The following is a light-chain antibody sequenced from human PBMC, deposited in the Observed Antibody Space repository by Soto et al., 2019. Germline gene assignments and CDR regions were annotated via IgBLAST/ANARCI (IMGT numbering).Light chain of an antibody. CDR3: PQYATSPST. V-gene: IGKV3-20*01. CDR2: GAS. CDR1: QSVRSGY. Sequence: DIVLEQSPGTLSLSPGESATLSCRASQSVRSGYLAWYQQKPGQAPRLLIYGASSRASGIRDSFSGSGSGTDFTLTISRLEPEDFAVYYCPQYATSPSTFGQGTKLEIK. J-gene: IGKJ2*01.